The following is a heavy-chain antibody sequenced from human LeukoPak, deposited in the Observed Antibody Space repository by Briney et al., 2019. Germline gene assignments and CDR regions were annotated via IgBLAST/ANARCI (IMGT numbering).Heavy chain of an antibody. V-gene: IGHV1-2*02. Sequence: GASVKVSCRTSGYSFTAYYLHWVRRAPGQGLEWMGCINPNSGGTEYAQKFQGRVTMTTDTSSSTAYMELRSLRSGDTAVYYCARRGEIATVRGDLFDSWGQGTLVAVSS. D-gene: IGHD5-24*01. CDR1: GYSFTAYY. CDR2: INPNSGGT. CDR3: ARRGEIATVRGDLFDS. J-gene: IGHJ4*02.